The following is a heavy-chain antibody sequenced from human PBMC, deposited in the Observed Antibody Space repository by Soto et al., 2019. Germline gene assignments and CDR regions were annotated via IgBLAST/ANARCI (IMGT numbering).Heavy chain of an antibody. Sequence: PGGSLRLSCAASGFTFSNAWMNWVRQAPGKGLEWVGRIKSKTDGGTTDYAAPVKGRFTISRDDSKNTLYLQMNSLKTEDTAVYYCAREYSSGFKVMDYWGQGTLVTVSS. V-gene: IGHV3-15*07. CDR2: IKSKTDGGTT. CDR3: AREYSSGFKVMDY. CDR1: GFTFSNAW. J-gene: IGHJ4*02. D-gene: IGHD6-19*01.